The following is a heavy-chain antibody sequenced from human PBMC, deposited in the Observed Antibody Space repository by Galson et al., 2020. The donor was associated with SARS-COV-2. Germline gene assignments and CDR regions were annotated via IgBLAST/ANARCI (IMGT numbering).Heavy chain of an antibody. D-gene: IGHD3-3*01. Sequence: GGSLRLSCAASGFTFSSYGMHWVRQAPGKGLEWVAVIWYDGSNKYYADSVKGRFTISRDNSKNTLYLQMNSLRAEDTAVYYCAREVANYDFWSGYYGMDVWGQGTTFTVSS. J-gene: IGHJ6*02. CDR1: GFTFSSYG. CDR3: AREVANYDFWSGYYGMDV. V-gene: IGHV3-33*01. CDR2: IWYDGSNK.